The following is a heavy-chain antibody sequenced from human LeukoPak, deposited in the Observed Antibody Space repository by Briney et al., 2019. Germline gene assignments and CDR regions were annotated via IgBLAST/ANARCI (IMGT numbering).Heavy chain of an antibody. CDR2: IYHSGST. J-gene: IGHJ4*02. D-gene: IGHD3-22*01. Sequence: SQTLSLTCTVSGGSISSGGYYWSWIRQPPGKGLEWIGYIYHSGSTYYNPSLKSRVTISVDRSKNQFSLKLSSVTAADTAVYYCARIGELDAVVAPSHLDYWGQGTLVTVSS. CDR3: ARIGELDAVVAPSHLDY. CDR1: GGSISSGGYY. V-gene: IGHV4-30-2*01.